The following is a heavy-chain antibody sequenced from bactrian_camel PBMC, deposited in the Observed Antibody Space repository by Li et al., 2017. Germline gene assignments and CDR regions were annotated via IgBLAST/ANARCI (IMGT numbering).Heavy chain of an antibody. CDR1: GYTANSYC. CDR3: AADDGMLPIQALAVDRYKY. CDR2: IDRRGIT. J-gene: IGHJ4*01. V-gene: IGHV3S55*01. D-gene: IGHD3*01. Sequence: HVQLVESGGGSVQAGGSLRLSCAASGYTANSYCMGWFRQSAGKEREGVAAIDRRGITFYGDSVKGRFTISKDNAKNLLYLQMNSLKPEDTAMYYCAADDGMLPIQALAVDRYKYWGRGTQVTVS.